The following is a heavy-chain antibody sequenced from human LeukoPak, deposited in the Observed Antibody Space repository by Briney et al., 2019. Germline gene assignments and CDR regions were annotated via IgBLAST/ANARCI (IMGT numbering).Heavy chain of an antibody. J-gene: IGHJ4*02. CDR2: ISGSGGST. CDR3: AREGGYYDSSGYDY. CDR1: GFTFSNYA. D-gene: IGHD3-22*01. Sequence: PGGSLRLSCAASGFTFSNYAMNWVRQAPGKGLEWVSTISGSGGSTYYADSVKGRFTISRDNSKNTLYLQMNSLRAEDTAVYYCAREGGYYDSSGYDYWGRGTLVTVSS. V-gene: IGHV3-23*01.